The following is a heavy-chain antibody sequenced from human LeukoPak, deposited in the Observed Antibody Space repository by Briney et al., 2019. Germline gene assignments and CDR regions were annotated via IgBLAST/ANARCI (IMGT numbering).Heavy chain of an antibody. J-gene: IGHJ6*03. CDR2: ISGSGGST. CDR3: AKFSTPTPNGYYYYMDV. V-gene: IGHV3-23*01. Sequence: PGGSLRLSCAASGFTFSSYAMSWVRQAPGKGLEWVSAISGSGGSTYYADSVKGRFTISRDNSKNTLYLQMNSLRAEDTAVYYCAKFSTPTPNGYYYYMDVWGKGTTVTVSS. CDR1: GFTFSSYA. D-gene: IGHD2/OR15-2a*01.